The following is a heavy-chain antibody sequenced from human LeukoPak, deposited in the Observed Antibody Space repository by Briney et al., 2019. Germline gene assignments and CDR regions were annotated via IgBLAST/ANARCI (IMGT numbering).Heavy chain of an antibody. J-gene: IGHJ4*02. CDR1: GGSISSSTFY. CDR3: AKEGRIDYSSSSGLLDY. D-gene: IGHD6-6*01. Sequence: PSETLSLTCTVSGGSISSSTFYWGWIRQPPGKGLEWIGTIYYSGSTFYNPSLKSRVTVSVDTSKNQFSLKLSSVTAADTAVYYCAKEGRIDYSSSSGLLDYWGQGTLVTVSS. V-gene: IGHV4-39*07. CDR2: IYYSGST.